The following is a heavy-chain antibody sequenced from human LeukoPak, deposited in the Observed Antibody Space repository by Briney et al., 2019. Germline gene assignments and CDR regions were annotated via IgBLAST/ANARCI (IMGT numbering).Heavy chain of an antibody. Sequence: GGSLRLSCAASGFTFSSFWMHWVRQAPGKGLVWVSAISGSGGSTYYADSVKGRFTISRDNSKNTLYLQMNSLRAEDTAVYYCAKTYYYDSSGYYYPFDYWGQGTLVTVSS. D-gene: IGHD3-22*01. CDR1: GFTFSSFW. J-gene: IGHJ4*02. V-gene: IGHV3-23*01. CDR2: ISGSGGST. CDR3: AKTYYYDSSGYYYPFDY.